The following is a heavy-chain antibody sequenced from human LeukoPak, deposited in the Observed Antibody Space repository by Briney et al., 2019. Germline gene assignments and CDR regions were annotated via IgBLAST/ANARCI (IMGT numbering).Heavy chain of an antibody. CDR3: AKAWDGSSWYKTYYYYYGMDV. D-gene: IGHD6-13*01. CDR2: ISYDGSNK. J-gene: IGHJ6*02. CDR1: GFTFSSYG. V-gene: IGHV3-30*18. Sequence: GGSLRLSCAASGFTFSSYGMHWVRQAPGKGLEWVAVISYDGSNKYYADSVKGRFTISRDNSKNTLYLQMNSLRAEDTAVYYCAKAWDGSSWYKTYYYYYGMDVWGQGTTVTVSS.